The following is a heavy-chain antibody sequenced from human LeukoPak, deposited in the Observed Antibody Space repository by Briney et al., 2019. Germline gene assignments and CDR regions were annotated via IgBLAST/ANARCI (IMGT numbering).Heavy chain of an antibody. J-gene: IGHJ6*02. D-gene: IGHD3-16*01. CDR1: GFTLNGFD. CDR3: SRRPLPGSLNV. Sequence: GGSLRLSCAASGFTLNGFDVHWARQASGKGLEWVGRIKTKAESYATAYGASVKGRFTLSRDDSKNTAYLQMNSLKTEDTAVYYCSRRPLPGSLNVWGQGTTVTVSS. V-gene: IGHV3-73*01. CDR2: IKTKAESYAT.